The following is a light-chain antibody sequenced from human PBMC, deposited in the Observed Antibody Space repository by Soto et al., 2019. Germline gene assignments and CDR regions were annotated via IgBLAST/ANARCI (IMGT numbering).Light chain of an antibody. V-gene: IGKV1-39*01. Sequence: DIQMTQSPPSLSASVGDRVTITCRASQTISDYLHWYQQKPGKAPTLLIYGSSSLQTGVPPRFSGSGSGTEFTLTISSLQPEDFGTYYRQQTYDSLVSFGGGTKVDIK. CDR3: QQTYDSLVS. CDR1: QTISDY. J-gene: IGKJ4*01. CDR2: GSS.